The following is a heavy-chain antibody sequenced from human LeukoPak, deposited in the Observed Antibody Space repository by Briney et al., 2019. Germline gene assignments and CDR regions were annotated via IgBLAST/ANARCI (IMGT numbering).Heavy chain of an antibody. D-gene: IGHD3-16*02. CDR2: IHPSTGNP. Sequence: ASVKVSCKASRYSFTNYAMNWVRQAPGQGLEWMGWIHPSTGNPTYAQGLTGRFVFSLDTSVSTTYLQISSLKAEDTAVYFCARAFQSLGGLSLPDYWGQGTLLTVSS. J-gene: IGHJ4*02. CDR3: ARAFQSLGGLSLPDY. CDR1: RYSFTNYA. V-gene: IGHV7-4-1*02.